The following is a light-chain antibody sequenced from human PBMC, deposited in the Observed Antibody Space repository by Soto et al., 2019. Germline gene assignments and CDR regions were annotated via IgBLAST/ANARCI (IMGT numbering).Light chain of an antibody. CDR3: MQALQTPYT. CDR2: LGS. J-gene: IGKJ2*01. CDR1: QSLLYGDGYMY. Sequence: DIVMTQSPLSLPVTPGEPASISCRSSQSLLYGDGYMYVDWYLQKPGQPPQLLIFLGSNRAPGVPDRFSGSVSGTDFTLKISRVEAEDLGVYYCMQALQTPYTFGQGTKVEIK. V-gene: IGKV2-28*01.